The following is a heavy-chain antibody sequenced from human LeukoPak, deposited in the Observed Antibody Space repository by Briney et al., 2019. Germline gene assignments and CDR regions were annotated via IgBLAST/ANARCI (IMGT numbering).Heavy chain of an antibody. CDR1: GGTFSSYA. J-gene: IGHJ3*02. V-gene: IGHV1-69*06. CDR2: IIPIFGTA. CDR3: ARAHIPTGYCSGGSCYDAFDI. D-gene: IGHD2-15*01. Sequence: ASVKVSCKASGGTFSSYAISWVRQAPGQGLEWMGGIIPIFGTANYAQKFQGRVTITADKSTSTAYMELSSLRSEDTAVYYCARAHIPTGYCSGGSCYDAFDIWGQGTMVTVSS.